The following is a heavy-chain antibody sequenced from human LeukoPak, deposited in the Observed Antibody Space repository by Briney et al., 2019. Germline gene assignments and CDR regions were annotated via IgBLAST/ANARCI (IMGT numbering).Heavy chain of an antibody. Sequence: GGSLRLSCAASGFTFSSYSMNWVRQAPGKGLEWVSAISGSGGSGGSTDYADSVKGRFTISRDNSKYTLYLHMNSLRAEDTAVYYCAKVPHYYYGSGSFQFDYWGQGMLAAVSS. CDR3: AKVPHYYYGSGSFQFDY. CDR1: GFTFSSYS. CDR2: ISGSGGSGGST. V-gene: IGHV3-23*01. D-gene: IGHD3-10*01. J-gene: IGHJ4*02.